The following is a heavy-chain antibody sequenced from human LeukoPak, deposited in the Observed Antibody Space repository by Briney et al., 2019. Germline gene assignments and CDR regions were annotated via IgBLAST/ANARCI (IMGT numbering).Heavy chain of an antibody. V-gene: IGHV4-34*01. CDR1: GGSFSGYY. Sequence: SETLSLTCAVYGGSFSGYYWSWIRQPPGKGLEWIGEINHSGSTYYNPSLKSRVTISVDTSKNQFSLKLSSVTAADTAVYYCARVYYYDSSGYYDYFDYWGQGTLVTVSS. CDR3: ARVYYYDSSGYYDYFDY. CDR2: INHSGST. J-gene: IGHJ4*02. D-gene: IGHD3-22*01.